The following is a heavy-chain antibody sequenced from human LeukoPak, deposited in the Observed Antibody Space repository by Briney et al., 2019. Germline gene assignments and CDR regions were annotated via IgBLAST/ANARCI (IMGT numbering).Heavy chain of an antibody. CDR1: GFTFRSYA. V-gene: IGHV3-23*01. Sequence: PGGSLRLSCAASGFTFRSYAMSWVRQAPGRGLEWVSPISGSGGSTYYADSVKGRFTISRDNSKNTLYLQMNSLRAEDTAVYYCATADSSGWHYYFDYWGQGTLVTVSS. J-gene: IGHJ4*02. CDR2: ISGSGGST. CDR3: ATADSSGWHYYFDY. D-gene: IGHD6-19*01.